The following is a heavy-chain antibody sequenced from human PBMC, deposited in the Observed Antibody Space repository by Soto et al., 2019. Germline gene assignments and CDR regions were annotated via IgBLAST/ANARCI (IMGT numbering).Heavy chain of an antibody. D-gene: IGHD2-15*01. Sequence: SVKVSCKASGGTFSSYAISWVRQAPGQGLEWMGGIIPIFGTANYAQKFQGRVTITADESTSTAYMELSSLRSEDTAVYYCAREGMVVAFKSFDYWGQGTLVTVSS. J-gene: IGHJ4*02. CDR2: IIPIFGTA. CDR1: GGTFSSYA. CDR3: AREGMVVAFKSFDY. V-gene: IGHV1-69*13.